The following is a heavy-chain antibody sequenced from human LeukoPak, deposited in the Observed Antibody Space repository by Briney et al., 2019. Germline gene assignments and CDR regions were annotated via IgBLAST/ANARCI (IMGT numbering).Heavy chain of an antibody. CDR1: GFSFSSYA. J-gene: IGHJ6*02. CDR3: ARGPRIAEAGTITHGLNV. CDR2: ISYDGSKN. V-gene: IGHV3-30*04. D-gene: IGHD6-13*01. Sequence: GGSLRLSCAASGFSFSSYAIHWVRQAPGKGLEWVAVISYDGSKNYFADSVKGRFTVSRDNSKNMVYLQMDSLRGEDTAVFYCARGPRIAEAGTITHGLNVWGQGTTVTVSS.